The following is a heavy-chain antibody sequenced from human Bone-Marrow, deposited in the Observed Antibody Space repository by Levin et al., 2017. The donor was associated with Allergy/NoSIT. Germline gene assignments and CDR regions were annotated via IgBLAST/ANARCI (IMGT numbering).Heavy chain of an antibody. D-gene: IGHD3-16*01. CDR2: INWNGGSI. Sequence: SLKISCAASGFRFNDHAMHWVRQVPGKGLEWVSGINWNGGSIGYADSVKGRFTISRDNAKKSLYLEMTSLRAGDTAFYYCTRDIGESYGYYGMDVWGQGTTVTVSS. J-gene: IGHJ6*01. CDR3: TRDIGESYGYYGMDV. V-gene: IGHV3-9*01. CDR1: GFRFNDHA.